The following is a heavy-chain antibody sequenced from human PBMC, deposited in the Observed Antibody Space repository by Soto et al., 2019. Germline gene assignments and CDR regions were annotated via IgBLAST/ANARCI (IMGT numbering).Heavy chain of an antibody. D-gene: IGHD3-22*01. Sequence: SETLSLTCTVSGGSISSGGYYWSWIRQHPGKGLEWIGYIYYGGSTYYNPSLKSRVTISVDTSKNQFSLKLSSVTAADTAVYYCARGGHYYDSSGYPWGQETLVTVSS. CDR3: ARGGHYYDSSGYP. CDR2: IYYGGST. J-gene: IGHJ5*02. CDR1: GGSISSGGYY. V-gene: IGHV4-31*03.